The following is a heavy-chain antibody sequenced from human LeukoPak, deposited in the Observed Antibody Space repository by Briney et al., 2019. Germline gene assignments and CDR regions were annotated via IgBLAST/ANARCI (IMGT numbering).Heavy chain of an antibody. V-gene: IGHV3-23*01. CDR1: GFRVSSYY. J-gene: IGHJ4*02. Sequence: PGGSLRLSCAASGFRVSSYYMNWVRQAPGKGLEWVSAITASSSSTHDADSVQGRFTISRDNFKNTLYLQMNSLRPEDTAIYYCAKLFESGTYNNFFHYWGQGTLVTVSS. D-gene: IGHD3-10*01. CDR3: AKLFESGTYNNFFHY. CDR2: ITASSSST.